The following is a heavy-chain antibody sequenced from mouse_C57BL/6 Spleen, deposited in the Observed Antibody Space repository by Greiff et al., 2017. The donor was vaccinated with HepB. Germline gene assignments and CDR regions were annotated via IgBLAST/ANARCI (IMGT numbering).Heavy chain of an antibody. CDR2: IHPNSGST. V-gene: IGHV1-64*01. Sequence: VQLQQPGAELVKPGASVKLSCKASGYTFTSYWMHWVKQRPGQGLEWIGMIHPNSGSTNYNEKFKSKATLTVDKSSSTAYMQLSSLTSEDSAVYYCAVDYGSSYGYFDYWGQGTTLTVSS. J-gene: IGHJ2*01. CDR1: GYTFTSYW. CDR3: AVDYGSSYGYFDY. D-gene: IGHD1-1*01.